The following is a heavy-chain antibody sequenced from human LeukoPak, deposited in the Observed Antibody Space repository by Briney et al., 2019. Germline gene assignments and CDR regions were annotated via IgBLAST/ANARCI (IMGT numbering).Heavy chain of an antibody. CDR2: IDASGSDT. CDR3: PDYRKPQGLDY. J-gene: IGHJ4*02. Sequence: PGGSLRLSCEVSEFPFSVYAMAWVRQAPGQGLEWVSAIDASGSDTYYTDSVKGRFTISRDNSKNTVYLQMNSLRVEDTAVYYCPDYRKPQGLDYWGQGTLVTVSS. D-gene: IGHD1-14*01. V-gene: IGHV3-23*01. CDR1: EFPFSVYA.